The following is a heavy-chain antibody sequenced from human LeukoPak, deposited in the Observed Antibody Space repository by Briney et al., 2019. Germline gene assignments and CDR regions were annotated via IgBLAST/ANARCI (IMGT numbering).Heavy chain of an antibody. CDR2: IYTSGST. Sequence: SETLSLTCTVSGGSISSYYWSWIRQPAGKGLEWIGRIYTSGSTNYNPSLKSRVTMSVDTSKNQFSLKLSSVTAADTAVYYCAREGITIFGVVIGFDYWGQGTLVTVSS. CDR1: GGSISSYY. V-gene: IGHV4-4*07. J-gene: IGHJ4*02. CDR3: AREGITIFGVVIGFDY. D-gene: IGHD3-3*01.